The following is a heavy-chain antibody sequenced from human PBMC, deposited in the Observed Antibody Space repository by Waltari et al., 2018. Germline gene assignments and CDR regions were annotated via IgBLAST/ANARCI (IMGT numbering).Heavy chain of an antibody. D-gene: IGHD7-27*01. V-gene: IGHV3-74*03. CDR1: GFTFGRYW. CDR2: IESDESRI. CDR3: VRDEPGDGLDY. Sequence: EVQLVESGGALVKPGGSLRLSCATSGFTFGRYWMHWVRQAPGKGLMWVSHIESDESRITYADSVKGRFTISRDNAKNTVYLQMNSLRDEDTAVYYCVRDEPGDGLDYWGQGTLVTVSS. J-gene: IGHJ4*02.